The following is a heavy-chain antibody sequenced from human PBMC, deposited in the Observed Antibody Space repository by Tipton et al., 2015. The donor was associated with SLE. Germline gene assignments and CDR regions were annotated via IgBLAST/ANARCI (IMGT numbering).Heavy chain of an antibody. CDR3: ARERIEEYGGKENWIDP. CDR1: GGSFSGYY. CDR2: INHSGST. V-gene: IGHV4-34*01. D-gene: IGHD4/OR15-4a*01. J-gene: IGHJ5*02. Sequence: LRLSCAVYGGSFSGYYWSWLRQSPGKGLEWIGEINHSGSTNYNPSFKSRVTISVDRSNNQFSRNLSSVTAADTAVYYCARERIEEYGGKENWIDPWGQGTLVTVSS.